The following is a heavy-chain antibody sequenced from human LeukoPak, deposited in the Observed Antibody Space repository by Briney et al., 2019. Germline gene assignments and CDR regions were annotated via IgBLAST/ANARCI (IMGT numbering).Heavy chain of an antibody. CDR2: ISGSGGST. J-gene: IGHJ3*02. V-gene: IGHV3-23*01. CDR3: AKDIVVVPAAGDAFDI. D-gene: IGHD2-2*01. Sequence: PGGSLRLSCAASRFTFSSYAMSWVRQAPGKGLEWVSSISGSGGSTYYADSVKGRFTISRDNSKKTLYLQMNSLRAEDTAVYYCAKDIVVVPAAGDAFDIWGQGTMVTVSS. CDR1: RFTFSSYA.